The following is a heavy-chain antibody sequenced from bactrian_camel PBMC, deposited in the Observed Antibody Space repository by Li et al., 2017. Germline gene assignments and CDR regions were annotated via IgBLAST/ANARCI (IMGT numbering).Heavy chain of an antibody. CDR3: AADFSGGSWYRCENFGY. Sequence: VQLVESGGGSVQAGGSLKLSCVASGFTQSFYQMGWFRRVPGKEREGVAAIDSDGTTDYADSVKGRFTISYDDAKITLYLQMDALKPEDTGMYYCAADFSGGSWYRCENFGYWGQGTQVTVS. J-gene: IGHJ6*01. V-gene: IGHV3S53*01. CDR2: IDSDGTT. CDR1: GFTQSFYQ. D-gene: IGHD6*01.